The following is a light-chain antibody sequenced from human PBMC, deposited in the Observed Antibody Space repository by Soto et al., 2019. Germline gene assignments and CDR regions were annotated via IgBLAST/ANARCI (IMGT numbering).Light chain of an antibody. Sequence: EIVLTQSPATLSLSPGERATLSCRASQSVSSYLAWYQQKPGQAPRLLIYDASKRATAHPARFSASVSGTDFTLTIISLEPEDFAVYYCQHRSNWPPYTFGQGTKLEIK. CDR1: QSVSSY. CDR3: QHRSNWPPYT. J-gene: IGKJ2*01. CDR2: DAS. V-gene: IGKV3-11*01.